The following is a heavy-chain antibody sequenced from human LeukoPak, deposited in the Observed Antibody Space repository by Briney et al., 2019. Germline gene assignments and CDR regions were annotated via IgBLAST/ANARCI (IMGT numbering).Heavy chain of an antibody. Sequence: AASVKVSCKAYGLTLTTYGISWVRPAPGQGREWMGWICTYSGKTNLTQTLQGRVTMTTDTSTNTAYMELRSLRSDDTAVFYCARANGDYPDWGQGTLVTVSS. CDR1: GLTLTTYG. J-gene: IGHJ4*02. CDR2: ICTYSGKT. D-gene: IGHD4-17*01. CDR3: ARANGDYPD. V-gene: IGHV1-18*01.